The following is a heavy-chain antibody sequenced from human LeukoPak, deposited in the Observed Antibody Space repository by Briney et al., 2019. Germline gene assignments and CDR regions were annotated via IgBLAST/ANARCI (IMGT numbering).Heavy chain of an antibody. J-gene: IGHJ4*02. CDR1: GDSISSYY. V-gene: IGHV4-59*01. D-gene: IGHD2-8*01. CDR2: IYYSGTT. CDR3: ARVRQYCTNGVCFYTRFDY. Sequence: SETLSLTWSVSGDSISSYYWSWIRQPPGKGLEWIGSIYYSGTTNYNPSLKSRVTISVDTSKNQFSLKLSSVTAADTAVYYCARVRQYCTNGVCFYTRFDYWGQGTLVTVSS.